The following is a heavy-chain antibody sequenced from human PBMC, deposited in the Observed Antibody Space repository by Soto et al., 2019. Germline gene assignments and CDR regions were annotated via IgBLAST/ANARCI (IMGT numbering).Heavy chain of an antibody. Sequence: QVQLQESGPGLVKPSETLSLTCTVSGGSISSYYWSWIRQPPGKGLEWIGYIYYSGSTNYNPSLKSQVTISVDTSKNQFSLKLSSVTAADTAVYYCARVAIAAAGTAFRWFDPWGQGTLVTVSS. J-gene: IGHJ5*02. D-gene: IGHD6-13*01. V-gene: IGHV4-59*01. CDR2: IYYSGST. CDR1: GGSISSYY. CDR3: ARVAIAAAGTAFRWFDP.